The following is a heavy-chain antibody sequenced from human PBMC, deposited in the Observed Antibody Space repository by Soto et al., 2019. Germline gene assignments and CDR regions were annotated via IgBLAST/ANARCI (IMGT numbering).Heavy chain of an antibody. CDR3: VRGDGDYHDGNGYLGRH. J-gene: IGHJ4*02. CDR1: GFTFSSYW. Sequence: DVQLVESGGGLFQPGGSLRLSCAASGFTFSSYWMHWVRQAPGKGLVWVSRIRSDGTNAEYAGSVKGRFTISRDNAEKTLYLQMNSLRVEDTAVYYCVRGDGDYHDGNGYLGRHWGKGTLVTVSS. D-gene: IGHD3-22*01. V-gene: IGHV3-74*03. CDR2: IRSDGTNA.